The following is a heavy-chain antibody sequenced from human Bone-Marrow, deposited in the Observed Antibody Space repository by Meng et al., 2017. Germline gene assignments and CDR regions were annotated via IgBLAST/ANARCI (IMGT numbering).Heavy chain of an antibody. CDR3: TTDQVSDFWSGYHYYYYGMDV. CDR2: IKSKTDGGIT. J-gene: IGHJ6*02. V-gene: IGHV3-15*01. D-gene: IGHD3-3*01. CDR1: GFTFSNAW. Sequence: GESLKISCAASGFTFSNAWMSRVRQAPGKGLERVGRIKSKTDGGITDYAAPVKGRFTISRDDSKNTLYLQTNSLKTKDTAVYYCTTDQVSDFWSGYHYYYYGMDVWGQGTTVTVSS.